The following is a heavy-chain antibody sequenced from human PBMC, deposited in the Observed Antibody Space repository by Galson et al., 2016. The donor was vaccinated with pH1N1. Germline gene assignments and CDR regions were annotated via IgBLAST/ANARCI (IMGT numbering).Heavy chain of an antibody. Sequence: SLRLSCAASGFIFGDYVMSWFRQAPGKGLEWVGFIRSETYGGTTEYAASVKGRFIISRDDSKSIAYMQMNSLKTEDTAVYYCSREAVIYDVSGYYTIINDFDIWGQGTKVTVSS. J-gene: IGHJ3*02. CDR2: IRSETYGGTT. CDR1: GFIFGDYV. V-gene: IGHV3-49*03. D-gene: IGHD3-22*01. CDR3: SREAVIYDVSGYYTIINDFDI.